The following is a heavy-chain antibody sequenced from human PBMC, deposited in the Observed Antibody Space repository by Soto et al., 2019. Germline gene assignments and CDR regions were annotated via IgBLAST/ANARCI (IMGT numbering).Heavy chain of an antibody. V-gene: IGHV3-23*01. CDR3: AKDQVDVVATSKDAFDV. J-gene: IGHJ3*01. CDR1: GFTFSSCA. Sequence: EVQLLESGGGLVQPGGSLRLSCAASGFTFSSCAMTWVRQAPGKGLEWVSATSGSGGSTYYADSVKGRFTITRDNSKNTLYLPMNSLRAEDTAVYYCAKDQVDVVATSKDAFDVWGQGTMVAVSS. D-gene: IGHD5-12*01. CDR2: TSGSGGST.